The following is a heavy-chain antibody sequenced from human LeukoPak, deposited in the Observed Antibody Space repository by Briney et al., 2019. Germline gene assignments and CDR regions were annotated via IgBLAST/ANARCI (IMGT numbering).Heavy chain of an antibody. CDR2: TYTSGST. Sequence: SETLSLTCTVSGGSISSGSYYWSWIRQPAGKGLEWIGRTYTSGSTNYNPSLKSRVTISVDTSKNQFSLKLSSVTAADTAVYYCASGGVDAFDIWGQGTMVTVSS. CDR1: GGSISSGSYY. V-gene: IGHV4-61*02. J-gene: IGHJ3*02. CDR3: ASGGVDAFDI. D-gene: IGHD2-8*02.